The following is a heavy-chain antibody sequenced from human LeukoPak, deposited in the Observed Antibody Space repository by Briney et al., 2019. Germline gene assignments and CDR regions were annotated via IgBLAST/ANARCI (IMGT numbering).Heavy chain of an antibody. CDR1: GFTFSSYA. J-gene: IGHJ4*02. Sequence: GGSLRLSCPASGFTFSSYAMSWVRQAPGKGLEWVSAISGSGGTTYYADSVKGRFTVSRDNSKNTLYLQMNSLRAEDTAVYYCAKADPGTGAFDYWGQGTLVTVSS. CDR3: AKADPGTGAFDY. CDR2: ISGSGGTT. D-gene: IGHD1-1*01. V-gene: IGHV3-23*01.